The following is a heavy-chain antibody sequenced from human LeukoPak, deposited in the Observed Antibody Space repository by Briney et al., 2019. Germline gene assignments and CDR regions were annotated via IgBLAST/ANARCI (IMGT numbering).Heavy chain of an antibody. D-gene: IGHD6-13*01. Sequence: PSETLSLTCTVSGGSISSGDYYWSWIRQPPGKGLEWIGYIHFSGSTYYYNPSLKSRVTMSVDTSRNQFSLKLSSVSAADTAVYYCARHTWPLSSSWTFDYWGQGTLVTVSS. V-gene: IGHV4-30-4*01. CDR3: ARHTWPLSSSWTFDY. CDR1: GGSISSGDYY. J-gene: IGHJ4*02. CDR2: IHFSGSTY.